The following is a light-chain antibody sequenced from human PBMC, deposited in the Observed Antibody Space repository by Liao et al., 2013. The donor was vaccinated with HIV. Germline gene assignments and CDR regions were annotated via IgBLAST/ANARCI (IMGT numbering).Light chain of an antibody. CDR1: NIGGES. CDR2: HET. Sequence: SYVLTQPPSVSVAPGHTARITCAGDNIGGESVHWYQQKSGQAPVLVIFHETDRPSGISDRFSGSTSENTATLTISRAEAGDEADYYCQVWDSSSDHPYVFGTGTKVTVL. J-gene: IGLJ1*01. CDR3: QVWDSSSDHPYV. V-gene: IGLV3-21*01.